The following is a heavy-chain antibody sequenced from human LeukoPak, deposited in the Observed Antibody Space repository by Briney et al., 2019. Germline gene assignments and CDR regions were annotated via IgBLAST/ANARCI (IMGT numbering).Heavy chain of an antibody. Sequence: PGGSLRLSCAASGFTFSSYSMNWVRQAPGKGLEWVSSISSSSSYIYYADSVKGRFTISRDNAKNSLYLQMNSLRAEDTAVYYCARDGSGYDRLYYFDYWGQGTLVTVSS. D-gene: IGHD5-12*01. V-gene: IGHV3-21*01. CDR2: ISSSSSYI. J-gene: IGHJ4*02. CDR3: ARDGSGYDRLYYFDY. CDR1: GFTFSSYS.